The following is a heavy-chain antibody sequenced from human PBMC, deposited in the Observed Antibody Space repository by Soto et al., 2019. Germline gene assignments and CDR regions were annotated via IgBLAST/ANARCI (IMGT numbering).Heavy chain of an antibody. CDR2: IHHTGST. J-gene: IGHJ4*02. Sequence: QVQLRQWGAGLVKPSETLSLTCAVYGGSFNGYYWNWIRQPPGKGLEWIGEIHHTGSTNYNPSLKSRVSISVDTYKNQFSQRLSSVTAADTAVYYGASQSPSVTTFDYWGQGTLVTVSS. CDR1: GGSFNGYY. D-gene: IGHD4-17*01. V-gene: IGHV4-34*01. CDR3: ASQSPSVTTFDY.